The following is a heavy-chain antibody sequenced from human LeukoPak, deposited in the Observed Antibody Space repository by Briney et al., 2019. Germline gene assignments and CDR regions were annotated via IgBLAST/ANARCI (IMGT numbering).Heavy chain of an antibody. CDR2: IYHSGST. CDR1: GYSISSGYY. CDR3: ARLDSSGPEFDY. D-gene: IGHD3-22*01. V-gene: IGHV4-38-2*02. Sequence: SETLSLTCTVSGYSISSGYYWGWIRQPPGKGLEWIGSIYHSGSTYYNPSLKSRVTISVDTSKNQFSLKLSSVTAADTAVYYCARLDSSGPEFDYWGQGTLVTVSS. J-gene: IGHJ4*02.